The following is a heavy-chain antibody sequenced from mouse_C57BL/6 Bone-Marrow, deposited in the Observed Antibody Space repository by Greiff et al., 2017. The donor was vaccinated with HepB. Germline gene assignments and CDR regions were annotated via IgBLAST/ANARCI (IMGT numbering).Heavy chain of an antibody. D-gene: IGHD2-3*01. CDR1: GFTFSDYG. CDR2: ISSGSSTI. V-gene: IGHV5-17*01. Sequence: VQLKESGGGLVKPGGSLKLSCAASGFTFSDYGMHWVRQAPEKGLEWVAYISSGSSTIYYADTVKGRFTISRDNAKNTLFLQMTSLRSEDTAMYYCARRRSLYDGYYDYFDYWGQGTTLTVSS. CDR3: ARRRSLYDGYYDYFDY. J-gene: IGHJ2*01.